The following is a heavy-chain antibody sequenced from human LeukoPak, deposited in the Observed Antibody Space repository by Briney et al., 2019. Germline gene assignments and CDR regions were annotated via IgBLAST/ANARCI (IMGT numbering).Heavy chain of an antibody. CDR1: GFTFSTYT. D-gene: IGHD3-22*01. CDR2: ISYDGSNE. Sequence: GGSLRLSCAASGFTFSTYTMHWVRQAPGKGLEWVAVISYDGSNEYCADSVKGRFTISRDNSKNTLYPQMNSLRAEDTAVYYCASPPEWYYDSSGYGAFDIWGQGTMVTVSS. V-gene: IGHV3-30-3*01. J-gene: IGHJ3*02. CDR3: ASPPEWYYDSSGYGAFDI.